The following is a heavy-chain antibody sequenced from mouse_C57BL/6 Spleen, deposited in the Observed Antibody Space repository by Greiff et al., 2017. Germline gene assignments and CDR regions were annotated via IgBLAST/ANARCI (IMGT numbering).Heavy chain of an antibody. Sequence: EVQVVESGPGLVKPSQSLSLTCSVTGYSITSGYYWNWIRQFPGNKLEWMGYISYDGSNNYNPSLKNRISITRGTSKNQFFLKLNSVTTEDTATYYCARDKWSPFDYWGQGTTLTVSS. V-gene: IGHV3-6*01. D-gene: IGHD1-3*01. CDR2: ISYDGSN. CDR3: ARDKWSPFDY. CDR1: GYSITSGYY. J-gene: IGHJ2*01.